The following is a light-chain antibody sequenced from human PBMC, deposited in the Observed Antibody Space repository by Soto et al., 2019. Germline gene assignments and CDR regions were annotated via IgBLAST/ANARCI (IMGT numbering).Light chain of an antibody. CDR3: SSYADSNNVI. CDR1: SNDIGGYNY. CDR2: EVN. Sequence: QSVLTQPPSASGSPGQSVTISCTGTSNDIGGYNYVSWHQQHPGKAPKLMIYEVNKRPSGVPDRFSGSKSGNTASLTVSGLQAEDEADYHCSSYADSNNVIFGGGTKLTVL. J-gene: IGLJ2*01. V-gene: IGLV2-8*01.